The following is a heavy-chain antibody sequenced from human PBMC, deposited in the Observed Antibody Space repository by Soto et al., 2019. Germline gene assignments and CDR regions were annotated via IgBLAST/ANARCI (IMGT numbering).Heavy chain of an antibody. CDR3: ANIRGYSGYDKYYYYYYGMDV. J-gene: IGHJ6*02. CDR1: GGTFSSYA. Sequence: QVQLVQSGAEVKKPGSSVKVSCKASGGTFSSYAISWVRQAPGQGLEWMGGIIPIFGTANYAQKFQGRVTITADESTSTACMELSSLRSEDTAVYYCANIRGYSGYDKYYYYYYGMDVWGQGTTVTVSS. CDR2: IIPIFGTA. D-gene: IGHD5-12*01. V-gene: IGHV1-69*01.